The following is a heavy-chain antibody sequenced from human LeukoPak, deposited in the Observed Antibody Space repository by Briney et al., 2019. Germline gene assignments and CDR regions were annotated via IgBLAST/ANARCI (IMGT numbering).Heavy chain of an antibody. Sequence: GGSLRLSCAASGFTFSSYAMFWVRQVPGKGLDFVSGISHNGATTYYANSVKGRLTISRDNAKNSLYLQMNSLRAEDTAVYYCARGSFYGSGEGLYFDSWGQGTLVTVSS. J-gene: IGHJ4*02. CDR2: ISHNGATT. CDR1: GFTFSSYA. V-gene: IGHV3-64*01. D-gene: IGHD3-10*01. CDR3: ARGSFYGSGEGLYFDS.